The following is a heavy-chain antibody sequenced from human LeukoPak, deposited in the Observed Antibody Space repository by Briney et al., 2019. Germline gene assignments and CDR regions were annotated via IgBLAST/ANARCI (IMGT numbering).Heavy chain of an antibody. D-gene: IGHD2-2*01. CDR3: AKDNSYSSVVPATFDY. V-gene: IGHV3-23*01. CDR2: ISGSGGST. J-gene: IGHJ4*02. CDR1: GFTFSSYA. Sequence: PGGSLRLSCAASGFTFSSYAMSWVRQAPGKGLEWVSAISGSGGSTYYADSVKGRFTISRDNSKSTLYLQMNSLRAEDTAVYYCAKDNSYSSVVPATFDYWGQGTLVTVSS.